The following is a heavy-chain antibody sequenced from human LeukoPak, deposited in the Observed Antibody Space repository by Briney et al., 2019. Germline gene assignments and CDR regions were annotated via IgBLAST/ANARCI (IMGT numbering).Heavy chain of an antibody. CDR3: ARDLVTVTKGFDI. Sequence: SETLSLTCAVSADSFSSHYWTWIRQPPGKGLEWIGYISYIGSTNYNPSLKSRVTISIDTSKTQFSLKLSSVTAADTAVYYCARDLVTVTKGFDIWGQGTMVSVSS. D-gene: IGHD4-17*01. CDR2: ISYIGST. CDR1: ADSFSSHY. J-gene: IGHJ3*02. V-gene: IGHV4-59*11.